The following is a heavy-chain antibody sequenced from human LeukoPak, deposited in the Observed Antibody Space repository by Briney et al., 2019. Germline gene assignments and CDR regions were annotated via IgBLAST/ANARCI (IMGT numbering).Heavy chain of an antibody. V-gene: IGHV4-59*12. Sequence: SETLSLTCTVSGGSISSYYWSWIRQPPGKGLEWIGYIYYSGSTNYNPSLKSRVTISVDTSKNQFSLKLSSVTAADTAVYFCARDQWSGSPGYWYLDLWGRGTLVTVSS. CDR1: GGSISSYY. CDR2: IYYSGST. D-gene: IGHD3-3*01. CDR3: ARDQWSGSPGYWYLDL. J-gene: IGHJ2*01.